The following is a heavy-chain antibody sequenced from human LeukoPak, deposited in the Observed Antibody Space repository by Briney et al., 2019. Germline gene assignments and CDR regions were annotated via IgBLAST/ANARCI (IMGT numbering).Heavy chain of an antibody. CDR2: IYYSGST. CDR1: GGSISSYY. D-gene: IGHD2-2*01. J-gene: IGHJ6*03. CDR3: ARTTYDIVVVPAGSYYYMDV. V-gene: IGHV4-59*01. Sequence: PETLSLTCTVSGGSISSYYWSWIRQPPGKGLDWIGYIYYSGSTNYNPPLKSRVTISVDTSKNQFSLKLSSVTAADTAVYYCARTTYDIVVVPAGSYYYMDVWGKGTTVTVSS.